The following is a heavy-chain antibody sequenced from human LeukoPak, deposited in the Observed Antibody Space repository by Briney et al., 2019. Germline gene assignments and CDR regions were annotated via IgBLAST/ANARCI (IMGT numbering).Heavy chain of an antibody. V-gene: IGHV1-2*02. Sequence: ASVKVSCKTSGYTFSDYYIHWIRQAPGQGLEWVGWINPNSGDTDYAQKFQGRITMTRDTSITTAYMELRRPRSDDTALYYCAREPILKARGYYYYYMDVWGEGTTVTISS. J-gene: IGHJ6*03. CDR3: AREPILKARGYYYYYMDV. D-gene: IGHD3-10*01. CDR2: INPNSGDT. CDR1: GYTFSDYY.